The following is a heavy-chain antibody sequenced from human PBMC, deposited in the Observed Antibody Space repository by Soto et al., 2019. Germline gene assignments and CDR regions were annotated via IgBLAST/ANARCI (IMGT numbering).Heavy chain of an antibody. V-gene: IGHV1-69*12. CDR3: AGGVGIVATHVLDY. CDR2: IIPFSATA. J-gene: IGHJ4*02. CDR1: GGTFSSYA. Sequence: QVQLVQSGAEVKNPGSSVKVSCKASGGTFSSYAINWVRQAPGQGLEWMGGIIPFSATANHAQRFQGRVTISADESTSTAFMELSSLRSEDTAVYYCAGGVGIVATHVLDYWGQGTLVTVSS. D-gene: IGHD2-15*01.